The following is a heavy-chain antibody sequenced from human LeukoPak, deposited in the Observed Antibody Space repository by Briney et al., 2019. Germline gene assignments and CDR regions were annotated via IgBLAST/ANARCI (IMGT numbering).Heavy chain of an antibody. CDR1: GGTFSSYA. CDR3: ARAGLRDGYNTFDY. V-gene: IGHV1-69*05. Sequence: ASVKVSRKASGGTFSSYAISWVRQAPGQGLEWMGGIIPIFGTANYAQKFQGRVTITTDESTSTAYMELSSLRSEDTAVYYCARAGLRDGYNTFDYWGQGTLVTVSS. D-gene: IGHD5-24*01. CDR2: IIPIFGTA. J-gene: IGHJ4*02.